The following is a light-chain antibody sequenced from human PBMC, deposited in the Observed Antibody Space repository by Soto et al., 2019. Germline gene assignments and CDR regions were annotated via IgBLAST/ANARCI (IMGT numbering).Light chain of an antibody. CDR1: SSDVGGYDF. J-gene: IGLJ2*01. CDR2: DVS. Sequence: ALTQPHSVSGSPGQSVTISCTGTSSDVGGYDFVSWYQQHPGKAPKLMISDVSKRPSGVPDRFSGSKSGNTASLTISGLQAEDEADYYCCSYAGDLALFGGGTKVTVL. CDR3: CSYAGDLAL. V-gene: IGLV2-11*01.